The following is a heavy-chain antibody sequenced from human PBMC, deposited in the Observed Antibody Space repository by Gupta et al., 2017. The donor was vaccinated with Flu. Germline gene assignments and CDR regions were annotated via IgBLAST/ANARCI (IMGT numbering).Heavy chain of an antibody. D-gene: IGHD2-21*02. V-gene: IGHV3-23*01. CDR3: AIATRTPGVGTRVFDY. CDR2: ISGSGGST. CDR1: GFTFSSYA. Sequence: EVQLLESGGGLVQPGGSLRLSCAASGFTFSSYAMSWVRQAPGKGLEWVSAISGSGGSTYYADSVKGRFTISRDNSKNTLDLKMNSLRDEDKAGYYCAIATRTPGVGTRVFDYWGQGNLVTVS. J-gene: IGHJ4*02.